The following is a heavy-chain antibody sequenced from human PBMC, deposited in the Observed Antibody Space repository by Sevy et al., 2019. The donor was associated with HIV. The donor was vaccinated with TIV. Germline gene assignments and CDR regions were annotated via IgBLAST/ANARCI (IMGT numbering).Heavy chain of an antibody. CDR2: ISGGSGDT. D-gene: IGHD1-26*01. Sequence: GGSLRLSCAASGFTFSNYVMTWVRQAPGKGLEWVSTISGGSGDTYYADSVKGRFTISRDNSKNTLYLHMNSLRAEDTAVYYCAKRGAVGPMFFDYWGQGTPVTVSS. V-gene: IGHV3-23*01. CDR3: AKRGAVGPMFFDY. J-gene: IGHJ4*02. CDR1: GFTFSNYV.